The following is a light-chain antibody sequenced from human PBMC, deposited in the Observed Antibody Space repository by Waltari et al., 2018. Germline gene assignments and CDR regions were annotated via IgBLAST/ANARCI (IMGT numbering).Light chain of an antibody. J-gene: IGKJ2*03. CDR2: QAS. CDR3: LQSKSSPYS. V-gene: IGKV4-1*01. Sequence: DIVLTQSPVSLAVSPGQTATITCRASESVSFFGINLIHWYQHKPGQPPKLLIYQASNKDTGVPARFSGSGSGTDFTLTINPVQSDDTADYYCLQSKSSPYSFGQGTTVEIK. CDR1: ESVSFFGINL.